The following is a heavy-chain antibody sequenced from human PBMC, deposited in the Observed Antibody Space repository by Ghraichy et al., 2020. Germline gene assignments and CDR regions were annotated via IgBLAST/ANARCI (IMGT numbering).Heavy chain of an antibody. V-gene: IGHV3-48*02. Sequence: GGSLRLSCAASGFTFSDDRMNWVRQAPGKGLEWVSYISRSSSTTKYADSVKGRFTITRDNAKNSLYLQMNSLRDEDTAVYYCARENSAMAQFDYWGQGTLVTVSS. D-gene: IGHD5-18*01. CDR2: ISRSSSTT. CDR3: ARENSAMAQFDY. CDR1: GFTFSDDR. J-gene: IGHJ4*02.